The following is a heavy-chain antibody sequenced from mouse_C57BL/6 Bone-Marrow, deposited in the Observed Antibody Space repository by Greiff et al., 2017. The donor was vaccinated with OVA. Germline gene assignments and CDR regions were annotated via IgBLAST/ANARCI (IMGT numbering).Heavy chain of an antibody. J-gene: IGHJ4*01. V-gene: IGHV1-54*01. Sequence: QVQLQQSGAELVRPGTSVKVSCKASGYAFTNYLIEWVKQRPGQGLEWIGVINPGSGGTNYNEKFKGKATLTADKSSSTAYMQLSSLTSEDSAVYFCARDWDGYAMDYWGQGTSVTVSS. D-gene: IGHD4-1*01. CDR2: INPGSGGT. CDR3: ARDWDGYAMDY. CDR1: GYAFTNYL.